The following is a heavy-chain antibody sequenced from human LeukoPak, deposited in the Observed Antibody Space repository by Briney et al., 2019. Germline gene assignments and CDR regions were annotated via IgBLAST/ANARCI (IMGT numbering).Heavy chain of an antibody. CDR2: ISHSGSSI. V-gene: IGHV3-23*01. CDR1: GFTFSNYL. Sequence: GGSLRLSCVPSGFTFSNYLMNWVRQAPGKGLEWVSGISHSGSSIYYADSVKGRFTISRDNSKNTLYLQMDRLRVEDTAVYYCAKIPSSSWRRFDYWGQGTLVTVSS. D-gene: IGHD6-13*01. CDR3: AKIPSSSWRRFDY. J-gene: IGHJ4*02.